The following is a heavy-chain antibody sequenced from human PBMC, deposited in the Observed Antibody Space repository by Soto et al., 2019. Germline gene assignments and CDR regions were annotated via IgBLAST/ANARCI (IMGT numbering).Heavy chain of an antibody. CDR2: IYYSGST. Sequence: PSETLSLTCTVSGGSIISYYWSWSRQPPGKGLEWIGYIYYSGSTNYNPSLKSRVTISVDTSKNQFSLKLSSVTAADTAVYYCARDQGPRYSSSSSVYYYGMDVWGQGTTVTVSS. D-gene: IGHD6-6*01. CDR3: ARDQGPRYSSSSSVYYYGMDV. CDR1: GGSIISYY. J-gene: IGHJ6*02. V-gene: IGHV4-59*01.